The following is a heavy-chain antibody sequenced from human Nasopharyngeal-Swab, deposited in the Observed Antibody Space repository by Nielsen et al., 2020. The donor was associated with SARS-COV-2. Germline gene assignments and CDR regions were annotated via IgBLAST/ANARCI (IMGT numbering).Heavy chain of an antibody. CDR2: ISYDGSNK. CDR3: ARAPGGSYYYGMDV. J-gene: IGHJ6*02. D-gene: IGHD1-26*01. CDR1: GFTFSSYA. Sequence: GESLKISCAASGFTFSSYAMHWVRQAPGKGLEWVAVISYDGSNKYYADSVKGRFTISRDNSKNTLYLQMNSLRAEDTAVYYCARAPGGSYYYGMDVWGQGTTVTDSS. V-gene: IGHV3-30*04.